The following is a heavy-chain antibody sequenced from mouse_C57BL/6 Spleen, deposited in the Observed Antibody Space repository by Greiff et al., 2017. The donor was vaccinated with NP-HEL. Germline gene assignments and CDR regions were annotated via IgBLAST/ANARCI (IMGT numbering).Heavy chain of an antibody. CDR2: IYPRSGNT. CDR3: ARYYYGSSPAMDY. CDR1: GYTFTSYG. Sequence: VQLQQSGAELARPGASVKLSCKASGYTFTSYGISWVKQRTGEGLEWIGEIYPRSGNTYYNEKFKGKATLTADKSSSTAYMELRSLTSEDSAVYFCARYYYGSSPAMDYWGQGTSVTVSS. J-gene: IGHJ4*01. D-gene: IGHD1-1*01. V-gene: IGHV1-81*01.